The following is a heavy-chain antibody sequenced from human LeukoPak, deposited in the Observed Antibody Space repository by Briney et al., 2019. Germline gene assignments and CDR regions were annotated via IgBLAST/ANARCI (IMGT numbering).Heavy chain of an antibody. J-gene: IGHJ5*02. CDR2: ISGDGVYI. CDR1: GFTFRNFA. D-gene: IGHD7-27*01. CDR3: AKGGADDWGET. Sequence: HPGGSLRLSCAASGFTFRNFAMSWVRQAPGKGLEWVSAISGDGVYIYYIDSVKGRFTTSRDNSRDTLFLQMNSLRAEDTALYYCAKGGADDWGETWGQGTLVTVSS. V-gene: IGHV3-23*01.